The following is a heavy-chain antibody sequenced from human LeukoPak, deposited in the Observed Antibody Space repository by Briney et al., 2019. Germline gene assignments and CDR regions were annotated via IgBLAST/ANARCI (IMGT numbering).Heavy chain of an antibody. CDR1: GGTFSSYA. CDR2: IIPIFGTA. D-gene: IGHD1-14*01. Sequence: GASVKVSCKASGGTFSSYAISWVRQAPGQGLEWMGGIIPIFGTANYAQKFQGRVTITADESTSTAYMELSSLRSEDTAAYYCASTAPVSGTASFDYWGQGTLVTVSS. J-gene: IGHJ4*02. CDR3: ASTAPVSGTASFDY. V-gene: IGHV1-69*13.